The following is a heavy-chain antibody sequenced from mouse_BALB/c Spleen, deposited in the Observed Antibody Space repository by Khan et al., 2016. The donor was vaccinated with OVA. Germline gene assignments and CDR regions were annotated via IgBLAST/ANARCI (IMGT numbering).Heavy chain of an antibody. CDR1: GFNIKDTY. CDR2: IDPANGDT. Sequence: EVQLQQSRAELLKPGASVKLSCTSSGFNIKDTYMHWVKQRPEQGLEWIGRIDPANGDTKYDPKFQGKDTITADTSYNTAYLQLSSLTSEDTAVYCCATRYGNPFAYWGQGTLVTVSA. D-gene: IGHD2-1*01. CDR3: ATRYGNPFAY. J-gene: IGHJ3*01. V-gene: IGHV14-3*02.